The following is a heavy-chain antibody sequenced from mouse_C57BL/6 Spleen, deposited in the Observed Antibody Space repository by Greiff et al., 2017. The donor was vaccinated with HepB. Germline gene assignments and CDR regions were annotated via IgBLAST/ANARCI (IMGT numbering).Heavy chain of an antibody. CDR3: AGWLYGNGDYYAMDY. D-gene: IGHD2-1*01. CDR2: INPSNGGT. J-gene: IGHJ4*01. CDR1: GYTFTSYW. Sequence: QVHVKQPGTELVKPGASVKLSCKASGYTFTSYWMHWVKQRPGQGLEWIGNINPSNGGTNYNEKFKSKATLTVDKSSSTAYMQLSSLTSEDSAVYYCAGWLYGNGDYYAMDYWGQGTSVTVSS. V-gene: IGHV1-53*01.